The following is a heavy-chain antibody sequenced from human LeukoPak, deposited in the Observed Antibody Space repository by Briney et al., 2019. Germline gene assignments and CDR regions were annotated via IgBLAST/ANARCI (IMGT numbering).Heavy chain of an antibody. Sequence: ASVTLTFTSAGITIAGYDVHWVRQAPAQGQEWMGRIKPRFSGTNHAEKFQGRVTMTRDTSMTTAYMELSSLTSDDTAVYYCARQFGPTDAFDIWGQGTMVTVSS. V-gene: IGHV1-2*02. CDR2: IKPRFSGT. CDR3: ARQFGPTDAFDI. CDR1: GITIAGYD. J-gene: IGHJ3*02. D-gene: IGHD3-16*01.